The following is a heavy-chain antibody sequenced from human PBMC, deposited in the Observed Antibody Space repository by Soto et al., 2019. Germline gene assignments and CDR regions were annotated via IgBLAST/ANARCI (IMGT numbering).Heavy chain of an antibody. CDR3: ATLEIVVVHVTPNWFDP. CDR1: GFTFSSYA. CDR2: ISYDGSNK. V-gene: IGHV3-30-3*01. D-gene: IGHD3-22*01. J-gene: IGHJ5*02. Sequence: QVQLVESGGGVVQPGRSLRLSCAASGFTFSSYAMHWVRQAPGKGLEWVAVISYDGSNKYYADSVKGRFTISRDNSKNTLYLQMNSLRAEDTAVYYCATLEIVVVHVTPNWFDPWGQGTLVTVSS.